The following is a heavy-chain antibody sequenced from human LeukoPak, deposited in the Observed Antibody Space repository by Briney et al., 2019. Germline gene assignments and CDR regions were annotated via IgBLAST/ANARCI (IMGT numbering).Heavy chain of an antibody. CDR2: IYYSGST. Sequence: SETLSLTCTVSGGSISSYYWSWIRQPPGKGLEWIGYIYYSGSTNYNPSLKSRVTMSVDTSKNQFSLKLSSVTAADTAVYYCAREATVTSNYYYYYMDVWGKGTTVTISS. V-gene: IGHV4-59*12. D-gene: IGHD4-17*01. J-gene: IGHJ6*03. CDR3: AREATVTSNYYYYYMDV. CDR1: GGSISSYY.